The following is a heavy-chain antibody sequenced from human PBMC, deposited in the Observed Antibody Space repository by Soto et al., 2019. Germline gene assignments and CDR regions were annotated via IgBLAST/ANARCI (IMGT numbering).Heavy chain of an antibody. CDR3: AHTRVPDTLDY. CDR1: GFSLSTSGLG. J-gene: IGHJ4*01. CDR2: IYWNGIE. V-gene: IGHV2-5*01. Sequence: SGPTLVNPTQTLTLTCTSSGFSLSTSGLGVAWIRQPPGKPLEWLALIYWNGIERYSPSLKSRLTITKDTSKNEVVLTMTNMDPLDTATFYCAHTRVPDTLDYWGQGTLVTVSS. D-gene: IGHD2-2*01.